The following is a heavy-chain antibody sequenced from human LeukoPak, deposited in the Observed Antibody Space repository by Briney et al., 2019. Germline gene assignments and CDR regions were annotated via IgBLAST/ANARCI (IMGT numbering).Heavy chain of an antibody. CDR2: INPNSGGT. D-gene: IGHD6-19*01. V-gene: IGHV1-2*04. CDR3: ARGGIAVADPDAFDI. Sequence: ASVKVSCKASGYTFTGYYMHWVRQAPGQGLEWMGWINPNSGGTNYAQKFQGWVTMTRDTSISTAYMELSRLRSDDTAVYYCARGGIAVADPDAFDIWGQGTMVTVSS. J-gene: IGHJ3*02. CDR1: GYTFTGYY.